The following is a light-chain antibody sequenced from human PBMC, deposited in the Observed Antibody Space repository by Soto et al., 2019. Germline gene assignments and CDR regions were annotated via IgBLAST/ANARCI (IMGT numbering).Light chain of an antibody. V-gene: IGKV1-13*02. J-gene: IGKJ5*01. CDR3: QLFNIYPLP. CDR2: DSC. Sequence: GYRVTIAGRALKSISSAVAWYQQKPGKPPKLLMYDSCSLESGVPPRFSGIGSGTDFTLSISSLQPEDFATYYCQLFNIYPLPSGQVRLLEI. CDR1: KSISSA.